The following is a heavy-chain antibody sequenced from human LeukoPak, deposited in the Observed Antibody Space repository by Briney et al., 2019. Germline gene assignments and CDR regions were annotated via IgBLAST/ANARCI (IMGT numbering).Heavy chain of an antibody. CDR3: ARDHRRDYGDYHFDY. V-gene: IGHV4-4*07. J-gene: IGHJ4*02. CDR1: GGSISSYY. D-gene: IGHD4-17*01. Sequence: SETLSLTCIVSGGSISSYYWSWIRQPAGKGLEWIGRIYISGSINYNPSLKSRVTMSVDTSKNQFSLNLTSLTAADTAVYYCARDHRRDYGDYHFDYWGQGTLVTVSS. CDR2: IYISGSI.